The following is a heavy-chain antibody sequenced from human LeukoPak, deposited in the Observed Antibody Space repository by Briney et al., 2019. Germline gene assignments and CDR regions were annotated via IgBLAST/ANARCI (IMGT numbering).Heavy chain of an antibody. CDR3: ARDGVVPAGRYLDY. CDR1: GFTFSSYS. V-gene: IGHV3-21*01. Sequence: GGSLRLSCAASGFTFSSYSMNWVRQAPGKGLEWVSSISSGSSYIYYADSVKGRFTISRDNAKNSLYLQMNSLRAEDTAVYYRARDGVVPAGRYLDYWGQGTLVTVSS. D-gene: IGHD2-2*01. CDR2: ISSGSSYI. J-gene: IGHJ4*02.